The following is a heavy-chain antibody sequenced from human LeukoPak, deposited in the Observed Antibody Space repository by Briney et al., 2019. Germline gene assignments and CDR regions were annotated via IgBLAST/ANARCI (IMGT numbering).Heavy chain of an antibody. CDR3: ARGGQWTHYYYMDV. V-gene: IGHV4-34*01. CDR1: GFTFSSFA. J-gene: IGHJ6*03. CDR2: INHSGST. D-gene: IGHD6-19*01. Sequence: GSLRLSCAASGFTFSSFAMSWVRQPPGKGLEWIGEINHSGSTNYNPSLKSRVTISVDTSKNQFSPKLSSVTAADTAVYYCARGGQWTHYYYMDVWGKGTTVTVSS.